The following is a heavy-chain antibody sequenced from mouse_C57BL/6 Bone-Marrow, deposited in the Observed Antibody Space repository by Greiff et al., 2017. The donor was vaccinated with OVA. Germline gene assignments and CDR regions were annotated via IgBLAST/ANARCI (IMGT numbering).Heavy chain of an antibody. CDR1: GFTFSDYY. CDR2: INHGGSST. J-gene: IGHJ1*03. CDR3: ARDLWYFDV. Sequence: EVKLMESEGGLVQPGSSMKLSCTASGFTFSDYYMAWVRQVPEKGLEWVANINHGGSSTYYLDSLKSRFIISRDNAKNILYLQMSSLKSEDTATYYCARDLWYFDVWGTGTTVTVSS. V-gene: IGHV5-16*01.